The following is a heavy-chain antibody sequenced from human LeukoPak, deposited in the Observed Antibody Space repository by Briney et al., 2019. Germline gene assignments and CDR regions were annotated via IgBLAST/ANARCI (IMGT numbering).Heavy chain of an antibody. D-gene: IGHD2/OR15-2a*01. CDR2: INHSGST. CDR1: GGSFSGYY. V-gene: IGHV4-34*01. Sequence: SETLSLTCAVYGGSFSGYYWGWIRQPPGKGLEWIGEINHSGSTNYNPSLKSRVTISVDTSKNQFSLKLSSVTAADTAVYYCARRPVRLSFDPWGQGTLVTVSS. J-gene: IGHJ5*02. CDR3: ARRPVRLSFDP.